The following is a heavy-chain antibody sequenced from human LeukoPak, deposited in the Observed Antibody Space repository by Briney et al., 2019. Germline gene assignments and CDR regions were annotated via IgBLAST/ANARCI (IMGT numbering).Heavy chain of an antibody. Sequence: SGPALVKPTQTLTLTCTFSGFSLSTSGMCVSWIRQPPGKALEWLARIDWDDDKYYSTSLKTRLTISKDTSKNQVVLTMANMDPVDTATYYCARISYYGSGSYASDYWGQGTLVTVSS. CDR1: GFSLSTSGMC. J-gene: IGHJ4*02. D-gene: IGHD3-10*01. CDR2: IDWDDDK. CDR3: ARISYYGSGSYASDY. V-gene: IGHV2-70*11.